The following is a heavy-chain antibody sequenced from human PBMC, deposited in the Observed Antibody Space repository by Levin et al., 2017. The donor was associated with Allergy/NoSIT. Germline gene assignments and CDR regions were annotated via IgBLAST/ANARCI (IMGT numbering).Heavy chain of an antibody. J-gene: IGHJ5*02. Sequence: SQTLSLTCTVSGGSISSSSYYWGWIRQPPGKGLEWIGSIYYSGSTYYNPFLKSRATISVNTSKNPFSLKLSYVTAADTAVYYGAGDGAGDCSGGSGYGDNWCDPWGQGTLVTVSS. V-gene: IGHV4-39*07. CDR1: GGSISSSSYY. CDR2: IYYSGST. CDR3: AGDGAGDCSGGSGYGDNWCDP. D-gene: IGHD2-15*01.